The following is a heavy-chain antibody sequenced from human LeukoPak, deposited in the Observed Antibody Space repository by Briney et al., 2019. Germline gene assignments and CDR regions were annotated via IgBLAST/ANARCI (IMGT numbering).Heavy chain of an antibody. Sequence: PSETLSLTCTVSGGSISSGDYYWSWIRQPPGKGLEWIGYIYYSGSTYYNPSLKSRVTISVDTSKNQFSLKLSSVTAADTAVYYCARGIDYGGNSFIDYWGQGTLVTVST. CDR2: IYYSGST. D-gene: IGHD4-23*01. CDR3: ARGIDYGGNSFIDY. V-gene: IGHV4-30-4*01. CDR1: GGSISSGDYY. J-gene: IGHJ4*02.